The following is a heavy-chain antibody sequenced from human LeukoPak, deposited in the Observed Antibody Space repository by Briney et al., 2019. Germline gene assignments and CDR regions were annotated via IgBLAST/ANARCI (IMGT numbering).Heavy chain of an antibody. D-gene: IGHD6-13*01. CDR2: INQRGST. CDR1: GFTFSHYA. CDR3: ARSNLAAGTAFDI. J-gene: IGHJ3*02. Sequence: GSLRLSXAASGFTFSHYAMHWVRQAPGKGLEWIGEINQRGSTTYNPSLKSRVTISLDTPRNQFLLRLSSVTAADTAVYYCARSNLAAGTAFDIWSQGTMVTVSS. V-gene: IGHV4-34*08.